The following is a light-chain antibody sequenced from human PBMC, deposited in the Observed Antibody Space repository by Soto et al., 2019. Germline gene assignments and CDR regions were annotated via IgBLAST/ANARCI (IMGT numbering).Light chain of an antibody. CDR1: ISDVGGHGY. CDR3: YSYTSSSTVV. J-gene: IGLJ2*01. CDR2: EVS. V-gene: IGLV2-14*01. Sequence: QSALTQPASVSGSPGQSITISCTGTISDVGGHGYVSWYQQHPGKAPKLMIYEVSSRPSGVSDRFSGSKSGNTASLTISGLQAEDEGDYYCYSYTSSSTVVFGGGTKLTVL.